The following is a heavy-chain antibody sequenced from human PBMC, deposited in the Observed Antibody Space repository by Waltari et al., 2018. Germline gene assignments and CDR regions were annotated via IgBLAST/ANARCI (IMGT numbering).Heavy chain of an antibody. CDR1: GFTFADYA. J-gene: IGHJ4*02. Sequence: EVQLVESGGGLVQPGRSLRLSCAASGFTFADYAMHWVRQAPGKGLEWVSGITWNSGSIGYADSVKGRFTISRDNAKNSLYLQMNSLRAEDTALYYCAAGYSYGPIDYWGQGTLVTVSS. V-gene: IGHV3-9*01. CDR2: ITWNSGSI. D-gene: IGHD5-18*01. CDR3: AAGYSYGPIDY.